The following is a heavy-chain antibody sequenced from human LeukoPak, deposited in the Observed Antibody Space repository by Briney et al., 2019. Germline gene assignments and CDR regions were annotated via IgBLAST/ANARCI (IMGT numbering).Heavy chain of an antibody. CDR3: ARGGDIVGDIRSAFDI. Sequence: SGGSLRLSCAASGFTVNSNYMSWVRQAPGKGLEWVSVISTGGTTYYADPQKGRFALSRDNSKSTLYLQMNSLRAEDTALYYCARGGDIVGDIRSAFDIWGPGTLVTVSS. D-gene: IGHD1-26*01. CDR2: ISTGGTT. J-gene: IGHJ3*02. CDR1: GFTVNSNY. V-gene: IGHV3-53*01.